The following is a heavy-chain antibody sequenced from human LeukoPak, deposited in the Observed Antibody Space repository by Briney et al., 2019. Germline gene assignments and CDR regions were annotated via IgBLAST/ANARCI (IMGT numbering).Heavy chain of an antibody. Sequence: PSETLSLTCTVSGGSISSGGYYWSWIRQHPGKGLEWIGYIYYSGSTYYNPSLKSRVTISVDTSKNQLSLKLSSVTAADTAVYYCAREVGDRFDYWGQGTLVTVSS. V-gene: IGHV4-31*03. CDR2: IYYSGST. D-gene: IGHD3-10*01. CDR3: AREVGDRFDY. CDR1: GGSISSGGYY. J-gene: IGHJ4*02.